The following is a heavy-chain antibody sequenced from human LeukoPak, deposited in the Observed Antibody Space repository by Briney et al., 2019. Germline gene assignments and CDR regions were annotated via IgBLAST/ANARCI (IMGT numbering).Heavy chain of an antibody. V-gene: IGHV3-48*03. J-gene: IGHJ4*02. Sequence: PGGSLRLSCAAFGFTFSSSEMNWVRQAPGKGQEWVSYISGSGSTKNYADSVKGRFTTSRDNAKNSLYLQMNSLRAEDTAVYYCARAVAGAIYSFDYWGRGTLVTVSS. CDR2: ISGSGSTK. D-gene: IGHD6-19*01. CDR3: ARAVAGAIYSFDY. CDR1: GFTFSSSE.